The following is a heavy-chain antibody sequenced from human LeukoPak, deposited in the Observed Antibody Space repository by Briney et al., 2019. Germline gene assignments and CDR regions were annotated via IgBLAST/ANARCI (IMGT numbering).Heavy chain of an antibody. CDR2: IYTSGST. D-gene: IGHD6-19*01. CDR1: GGSISSSSYY. J-gene: IGHJ5*02. CDR3: ARVAVAGSFWFDP. Sequence: PSETLSLTCTVSGGSISSSSYYWRWIRQPAGKGLEWIGRIYTSGSTNYNPSLKSRVTMSVDTSKNQFSLKLSSVTAADTAVYYCARVAVAGSFWFDPWGQGTLVTVSS. V-gene: IGHV4-61*02.